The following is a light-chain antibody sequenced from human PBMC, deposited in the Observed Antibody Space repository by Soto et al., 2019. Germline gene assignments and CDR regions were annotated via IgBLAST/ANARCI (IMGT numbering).Light chain of an antibody. J-gene: IGKJ1*01. CDR3: QDFDSPQWT. V-gene: IGKV3-20*01. Sequence: VLTQSTDTLSFSPGDRATLSCRANQRASRQYLSWYQQRPGQPPRLLIYSVSMRADGIPDRFSGSGSGSEFTLTINSLEPEDFAVYYCQDFDSPQWTFGQGTKIEN. CDR1: QRASRQY. CDR2: SVS.